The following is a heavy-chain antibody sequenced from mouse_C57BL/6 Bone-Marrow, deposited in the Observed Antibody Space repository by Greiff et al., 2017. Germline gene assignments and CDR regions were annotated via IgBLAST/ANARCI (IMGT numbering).Heavy chain of an antibody. J-gene: IGHJ2*01. Sequence: VQLQESGAELARPGASVKLSCKASGYTFTSYGISWVKQRTGQGLEWIGEIYPRCGNTYYNEKFKGKATLTADKSSSTAYMELRSLTSYDYAVYYCGRWDYYYCSSFDYWGQGTTLTVSS. D-gene: IGHD1-1*01. V-gene: IGHV1-81*01. CDR1: GYTFTSYG. CDR2: IYPRCGNT. CDR3: GRWDYYYCSSFDY.